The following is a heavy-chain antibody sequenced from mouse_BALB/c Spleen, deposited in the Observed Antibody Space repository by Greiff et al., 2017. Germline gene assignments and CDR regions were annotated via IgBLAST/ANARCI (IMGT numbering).Heavy chain of an antibody. CDR1: GYSFTGYF. CDR2: INPYNGDT. Sequence: EVQRVESGPVLVKPGASVKISCKASGYSFTGYFMNWVMQSHGKSLEWIGRINPYNGDTFYNQKFKGKARLTVDKSSSTAHMELRSLAYEDSAVYYCARSVFGPWFADWGQGTLVTVSA. J-gene: IGHJ3*01. CDR3: ARSVFGPWFAD. V-gene: IGHV1-20*02. D-gene: IGHD3-1*01.